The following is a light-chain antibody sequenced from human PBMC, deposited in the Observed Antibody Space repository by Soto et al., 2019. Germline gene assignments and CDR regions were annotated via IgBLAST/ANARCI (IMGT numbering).Light chain of an antibody. J-gene: IGKJ2*01. V-gene: IGKV3-20*01. CDR2: GAS. CDR3: QHYGASPYT. Sequence: EIVFTQSPGTLSLSPGEGATLSYWASQSVDSRHLAWYQQKPGQAPRLLIYGASNRATGIPDRFSGSGSGTDFTLTISRLEPEDFAVYYCQHYGASPYTFGQGTELVIK. CDR1: QSVDSRH.